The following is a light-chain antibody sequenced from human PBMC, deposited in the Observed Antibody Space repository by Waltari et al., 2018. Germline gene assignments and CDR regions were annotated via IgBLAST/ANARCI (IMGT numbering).Light chain of an antibody. V-gene: IGLV2-11*01. J-gene: IGLJ2*01. CDR3: CSYAGSHTNLI. Sequence: QSALTQPRSVSGSPGQSVTISCTGTSVGDYNFVSWYQQLPGKVPKLLMYDISKWPSGVPNRFSGSKSGNTASLTISGLQADDEADYYCCSYAGSHTNLIFGGGTRLTVL. CDR2: DIS. CDR1: SVGDYNF.